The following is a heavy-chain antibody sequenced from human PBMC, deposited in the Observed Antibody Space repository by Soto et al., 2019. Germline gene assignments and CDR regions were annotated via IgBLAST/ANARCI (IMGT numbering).Heavy chain of an antibody. CDR2: ITGSGAGL. CDR1: GFTFSSYA. D-gene: IGHD6-13*01. J-gene: IGHJ5*02. Sequence: GGSLRLSCAASGFTFSSYAMTWVRQAPGKGLEWVSGITGSGAGLYYSDSVKGRFTISRDNSKNTLYLQMNSLRAEDTAVYYCAKAYSNSWPNDWFDPWGQGTLVTVSS. CDR3: AKAYSNSWPNDWFDP. V-gene: IGHV3-23*01.